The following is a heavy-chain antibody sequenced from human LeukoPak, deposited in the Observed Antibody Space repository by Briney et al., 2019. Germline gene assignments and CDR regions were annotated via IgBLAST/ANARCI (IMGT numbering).Heavy chain of an antibody. Sequence: SETLSLTCTLSGGSITSDYWSWIRQSPGKGLEWIGYFSYSGSTHYSPSLTSRVAISVDTSRNQLSLKLRSVTAADTAIYYCARALYDTSGYYLDYWGQGTLVTVSS. CDR3: ARALYDTSGYYLDY. CDR1: GGSITSDY. CDR2: FSYSGST. J-gene: IGHJ4*02. D-gene: IGHD3-22*01. V-gene: IGHV4-59*08.